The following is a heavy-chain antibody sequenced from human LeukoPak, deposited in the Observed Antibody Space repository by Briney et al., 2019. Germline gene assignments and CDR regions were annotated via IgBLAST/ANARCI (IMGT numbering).Heavy chain of an antibody. CDR2: ITPSGSTI. Sequence: KAGGSLRLSCGASGFTFSGYYMSWVRQAPGKGLEWVSYITPSGSTIYYADSVKGRFTISRDNAKNSLYLQMNSLRAEDTAVYFCAGRDVYNSAFWGQGTLVTVSS. J-gene: IGHJ4*02. CDR3: AGRDVYNSAF. V-gene: IGHV3-11*01. D-gene: IGHD5-24*01. CDR1: GFTFSGYY.